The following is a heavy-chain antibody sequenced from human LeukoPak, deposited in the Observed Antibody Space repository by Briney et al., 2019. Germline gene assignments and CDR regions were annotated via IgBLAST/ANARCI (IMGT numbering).Heavy chain of an antibody. CDR3: ARVDYGSGNYYYYMDV. Sequence: GGSLRLSCAASGFTVSSNYMSWVRQAPGKGLEWVSVIYSGGSTYYADSVKGRFTISRDNSKNTLYLQMNSLRAEDTAVYYCARVDYGSGNYYYYMDVWGKGTTVTISS. V-gene: IGHV3-53*01. J-gene: IGHJ6*03. CDR1: GFTVSSNY. CDR2: IYSGGST. D-gene: IGHD3-10*01.